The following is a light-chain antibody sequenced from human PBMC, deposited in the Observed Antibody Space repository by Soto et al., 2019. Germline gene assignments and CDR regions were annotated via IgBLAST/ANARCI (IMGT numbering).Light chain of an antibody. V-gene: IGLV2-11*01. CDR2: DVS. Sequence: QSVLTQPRSVSGSPGQSVTISCTGTSSDVGGYNYVSWYQQHPGKAPKLMIYDVSKRPSGVPDRFSGSKSGNTASLTISGLQAEDEADYYCAAWDDRLDVYVFGTGTKVTVL. CDR3: AAWDDRLDVYV. CDR1: SSDVGGYNY. J-gene: IGLJ1*01.